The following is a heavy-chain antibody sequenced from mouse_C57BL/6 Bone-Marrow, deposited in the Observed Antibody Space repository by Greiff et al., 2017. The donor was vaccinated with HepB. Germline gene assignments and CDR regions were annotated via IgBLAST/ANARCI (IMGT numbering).Heavy chain of an antibody. CDR1: GYAFSSSW. J-gene: IGHJ1*03. Sequence: QVQLQQSGPELVKPGASVKISCKASGYAFSSSWMNWVKQRPGKGLEWIGRIYPGDGDTNYNGKFKGKATLTADKSSSTAYMPLSSLTSEDSAVYFCARSPPYYYGSSYWYFDVWCTGTTVTVSS. CDR3: ARSPPYYYGSSYWYFDV. D-gene: IGHD1-1*01. V-gene: IGHV1-82*01. CDR2: IYPGDGDT.